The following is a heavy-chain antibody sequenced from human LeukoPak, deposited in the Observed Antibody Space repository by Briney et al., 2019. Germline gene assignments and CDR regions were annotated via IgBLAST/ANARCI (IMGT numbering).Heavy chain of an antibody. V-gene: IGHV3-7*03. CDR1: GFTFSVYW. CDR2: IKQDGSDK. J-gene: IGHJ5*02. CDR3: ARGGTPRVRVAINWFDP. D-gene: IGHD3-16*01. Sequence: GGSLRLSCAASGFTFSVYWMTWVRQAPGKGLEWVANIKQDGSDKYYVDSVKGRFTISRDNANNLLYLQMNALRAEDTAVYYCARGGTPRVRVAINWFDPWGQGSLVTVSS.